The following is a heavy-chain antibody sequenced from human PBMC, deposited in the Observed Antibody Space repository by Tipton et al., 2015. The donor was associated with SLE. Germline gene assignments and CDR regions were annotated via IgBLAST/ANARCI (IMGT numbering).Heavy chain of an antibody. Sequence: QVQLVQSGAEVKKPGSSVKVSCKASGGTFSSYAISWVRQAPGQGLEWMGGIIPIFGTANYAQKFQGRVTITADESTSTAYMELSSLRSEDTAVYYCARSDSSGYLLHYYYYYMDVWGKGTTVTVSS. CDR1: GGTFSSYA. CDR3: ARSDSSGYLLHYYYYYMDV. D-gene: IGHD3-22*01. CDR2: IIPIFGTA. V-gene: IGHV1-69*01. J-gene: IGHJ6*03.